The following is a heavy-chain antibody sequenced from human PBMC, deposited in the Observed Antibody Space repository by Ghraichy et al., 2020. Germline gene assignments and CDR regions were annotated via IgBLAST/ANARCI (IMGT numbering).Heavy chain of an antibody. CDR1: GGSVSSGSYY. J-gene: IGHJ3*02. D-gene: IGHD1-7*01. V-gene: IGHV4-61*01. CDR3: ARGITGTTRRDAFDI. Sequence: SETLSLTCTVSGGSVSSGSYYWSWIRQPPGKGLEWIGYIYYSGSTNYNPSLKSRVTISVDTSKNQFSLKLSSVTAADTAVYYCARGITGTTRRDAFDIWGQGTMVTVSS. CDR2: IYYSGST.